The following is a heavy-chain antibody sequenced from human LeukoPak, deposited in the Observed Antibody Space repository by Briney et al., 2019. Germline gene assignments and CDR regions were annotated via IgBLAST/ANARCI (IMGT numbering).Heavy chain of an antibody. D-gene: IGHD3-22*01. Sequence: PSETLSLTCNVSGGSISSGDKYWRWIRQPPGKGLEWIGYIYYSGSTYCNPSLKSRVTISVDTSKNQFSLKLSSVTAADTAVYYCARVVRGDYYYDSSGYNDAFDIWGQGTMVTVSS. CDR1: GGSISSGDKY. CDR3: ARVVRGDYYYDSSGYNDAFDI. J-gene: IGHJ3*02. V-gene: IGHV4-30-4*01. CDR2: IYYSGST.